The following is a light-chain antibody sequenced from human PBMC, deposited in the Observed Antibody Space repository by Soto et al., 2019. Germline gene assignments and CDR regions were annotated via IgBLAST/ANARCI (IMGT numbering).Light chain of an antibody. CDR2: GAS. CDR1: QSVWSSL. J-gene: IGKJ1*01. CDR3: QQYCRPCT. Sequence: ETVLTQSPGTLSLSPGERATLSCRASQSVWSSLLSWYQHKPGQTPRLLIYGASCRATGMPDRFSGSGSGTNFTLTISILEPGDLAEYYCQQYCRPCTFGHGTKVEIK. V-gene: IGKV3-20*01.